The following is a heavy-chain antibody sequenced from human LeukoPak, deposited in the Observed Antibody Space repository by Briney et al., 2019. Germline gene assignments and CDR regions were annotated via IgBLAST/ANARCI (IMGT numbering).Heavy chain of an antibody. CDR2: IYYSGST. Sequence: PSETLSLTCTVSGSSISSYYWSWIRQPPGKGLEWVGYIYYSGSTNYNPSLKSRVTISVDTSKNQFSLKLSSVTAADTAVYYCAREGLGYCSSTSCYHDAFDIWGQGTMVTVSS. J-gene: IGHJ3*02. D-gene: IGHD2-2*01. CDR1: GSSISSYY. CDR3: AREGLGYCSSTSCYHDAFDI. V-gene: IGHV4-59*01.